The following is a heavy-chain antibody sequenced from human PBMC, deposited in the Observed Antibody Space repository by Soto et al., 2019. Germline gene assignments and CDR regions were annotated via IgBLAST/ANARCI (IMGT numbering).Heavy chain of an antibody. CDR1: GFTFSNYA. D-gene: IGHD3-22*01. Sequence: GGSLRLSCAASGFTFSNYAMSWVRQAPGKGLEWVSTLTAGGGSTYYADSVKGRFTISRDNSKNTLYLQMNSLRAEDTAVYYCAKGRSWSTYYYDSSGYYYYWGQGTLVTVSS. CDR2: LTAGGGST. J-gene: IGHJ4*02. V-gene: IGHV3-23*01. CDR3: AKGRSWSTYYYDSSGYYYY.